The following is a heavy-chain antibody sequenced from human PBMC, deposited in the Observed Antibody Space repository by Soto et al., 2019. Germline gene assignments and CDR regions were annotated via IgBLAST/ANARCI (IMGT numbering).Heavy chain of an antibody. CDR2: IYSSGAT. V-gene: IGHV4-31*03. CDR3: AREEAVRLERRFDS. Sequence: SETLSLTCTVSGGSISSGGYSWNWIRQHPGKGLEWIGYIYSSGATYYNPSLRSRLTISIDTSQNLFSLKLSSVTAADTAVYFCAREEAVRLERRFDSWGQGTLVTVSS. D-gene: IGHD6-6*01. CDR1: GGSISSGGYS. J-gene: IGHJ5*01.